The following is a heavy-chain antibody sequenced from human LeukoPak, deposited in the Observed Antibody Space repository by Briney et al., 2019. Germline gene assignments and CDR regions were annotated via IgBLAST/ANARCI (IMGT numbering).Heavy chain of an antibody. J-gene: IGHJ4*02. V-gene: IGHV4-59*08. D-gene: IGHD6-19*01. CDR3: ARLASSGWSHCDY. CDR2: IYYSGST. Sequence: SETLSLTCTVSGGSISGYYWSWIRQPPGKGPERIGYIYYSGSTNYNPSLKSRVTISVDTSKNQFSLKMNSVTAADTAVYYCARLASSGWSHCDYWGQGTLVTVSS. CDR1: GGSISGYY.